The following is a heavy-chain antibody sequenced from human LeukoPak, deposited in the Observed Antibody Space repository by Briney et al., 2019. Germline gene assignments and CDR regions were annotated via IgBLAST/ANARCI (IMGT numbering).Heavy chain of an antibody. D-gene: IGHD3-10*02. CDR3: AKVAPYGNYVFDR. Sequence: GGSLRLSCAASGFTVGTNSMSWVRQSPGKVLEWVSGLSVSGSSTYFADSVKSRFTISRDNSKNKLYLQMNSLGAEDTAVYYCAKVAPYGNYVFDRWGQGTLVTVSS. CDR2: LSVSGSST. V-gene: IGHV3-23*01. CDR1: GFTVGTNS. J-gene: IGHJ4*02.